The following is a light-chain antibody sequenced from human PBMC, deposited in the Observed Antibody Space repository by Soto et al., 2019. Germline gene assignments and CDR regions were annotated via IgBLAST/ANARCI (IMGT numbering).Light chain of an antibody. CDR3: QSYDRSNQWI. Sequence: QSVSESAGKTVIISCTGSGGSVDSNYVQWYQQRPGSAPTTVIYEDDQRPSGVPDRFSGSVDSSSNSASLTISGLKTEDEADYYCQSYDRSNQWIFGGGTKLTVL. J-gene: IGLJ2*01. CDR2: EDD. V-gene: IGLV6-57*02. CDR1: GGSVDSNY.